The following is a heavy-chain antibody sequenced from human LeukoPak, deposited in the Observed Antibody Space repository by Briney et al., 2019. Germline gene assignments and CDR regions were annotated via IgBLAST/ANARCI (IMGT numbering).Heavy chain of an antibody. J-gene: IGHJ4*02. Sequence: SETLSLTCTVSGGSISSYYWSWIRQPPGKGLEWIGYIYYSGSTNYNPSLKSRVTISVDTSKNQFSLKLSSVTAADTAVYYCARAYSGYAQPIDYCGQRNLVTVSS. CDR1: GGSISSYY. D-gene: IGHD5-12*01. CDR3: ARAYSGYAQPIDY. V-gene: IGHV4-59*01. CDR2: IYYSGST.